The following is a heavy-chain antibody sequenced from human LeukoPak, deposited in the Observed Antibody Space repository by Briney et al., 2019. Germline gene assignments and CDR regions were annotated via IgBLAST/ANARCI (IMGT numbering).Heavy chain of an antibody. J-gene: IGHJ4*02. V-gene: IGHV4-30-4*08. CDR3: AREVAYCSSTSCYSFDY. Sequence: PSETLSLTCAVYGGSFSDYYWSWIRQPPGKGLEWIGYIYYSGSTYYNPSLKSRVTISVDTSKNQFSLKLSSVTAADTAVYYCAREVAYCSSTSCYSFDYWGQGTLVTVSS. CDR1: GGSFSDYY. D-gene: IGHD2-2*02. CDR2: IYYSGST.